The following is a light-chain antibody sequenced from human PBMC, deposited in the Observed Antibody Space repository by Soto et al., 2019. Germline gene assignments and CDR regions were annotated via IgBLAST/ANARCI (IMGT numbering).Light chain of an antibody. CDR1: QRISSRY. V-gene: IGKV3-20*01. CDR3: QRYGSSPPFT. Sequence: EIVLTQSPGTLSLSPGERATLSCRASQRISSRYLAWYQQKPGQAPRLLISGASTRATGIPDRFSGSGFGTDFTLTISRLEPEDFAVYFCQRYGSSPPFTFGQGTKVDIK. CDR2: GAS. J-gene: IGKJ2*01.